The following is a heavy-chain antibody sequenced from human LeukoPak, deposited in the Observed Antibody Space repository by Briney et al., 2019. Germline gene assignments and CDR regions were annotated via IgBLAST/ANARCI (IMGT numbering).Heavy chain of an antibody. CDR3: AGDSSSSAKGMDV. D-gene: IGHD6-6*01. Sequence: SETLSLTCTVSGGSISSYYRSWIRQPAGKGLEWIGRIYTSGSTNYNPSLKSRVTMSVETSKNQFPLKLSSVTAADTAVYYCAGDSSSSAKGMDVWGQGTTVTVSS. CDR2: IYTSGST. V-gene: IGHV4-4*07. J-gene: IGHJ6*02. CDR1: GGSISSYY.